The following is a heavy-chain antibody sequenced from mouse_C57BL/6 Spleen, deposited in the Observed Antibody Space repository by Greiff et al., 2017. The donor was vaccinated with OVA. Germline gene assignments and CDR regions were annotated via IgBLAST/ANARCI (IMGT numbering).Heavy chain of an antibody. CDR2: IDPSDSYT. CDR1: GYTFTSYW. V-gene: IGHV1-69*01. D-gene: IGHD1-1*01. J-gene: IGHJ1*03. Sequence: QAQLQQPGAELVMPGASVKLSCKASGYTFTSYWMHWVKQRPGQGLEWIGEIDPSDSYTNYNQKFKGKSTLTVDKSSSTAYMQLSSLTSEDSAVYYCASPITTVVATRWYFDVWGTGTTVTVSS. CDR3: ASPITTVVATRWYFDV.